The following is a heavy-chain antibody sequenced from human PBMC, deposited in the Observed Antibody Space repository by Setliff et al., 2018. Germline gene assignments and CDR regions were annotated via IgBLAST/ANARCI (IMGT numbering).Heavy chain of an antibody. J-gene: IGHJ4*02. D-gene: IGHD2-21*01. V-gene: IGHV3-23*01. CDR1: GFTFSRYA. Sequence: GGSLRLSCAASGFTFSRYAMNWVRQTPGKGLEWVSTITDSGSKILYVDSVKGRFTISRDNSKNSLYLQMDSLRPEDTAVYYCAKDRLFPRYWGLGTLVTVSS. CDR2: ITDSGSKI. CDR3: AKDRLFPRY.